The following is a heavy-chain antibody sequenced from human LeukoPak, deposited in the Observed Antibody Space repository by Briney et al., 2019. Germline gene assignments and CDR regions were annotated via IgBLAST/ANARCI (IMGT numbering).Heavy chain of an antibody. CDR1: GFTFSSYS. D-gene: IGHD3-22*01. CDR2: ISSSSSTI. J-gene: IGHJ4*02. V-gene: IGHV3-48*01. CDR3: AREGYDSSGYYLDY. Sequence: GGSLRLSCAASGFTFSSYSMNWVRQAPGKGLEWVSYISSSSSTIYYADSVKGRFTISRDNAKNSLYLQMNSLRAEDTAVYYCAREGYDSSGYYLDYWGQGTLVTVSS.